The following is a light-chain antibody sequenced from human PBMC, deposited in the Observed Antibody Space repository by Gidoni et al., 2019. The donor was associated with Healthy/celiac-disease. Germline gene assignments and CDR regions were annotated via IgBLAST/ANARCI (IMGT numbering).Light chain of an antibody. V-gene: IGLV2-23*02. J-gene: IGLJ2*01. CDR2: EVS. CDR3: CSYAGSSTFVV. CDR1: SSDVGSYNL. Sequence: QSALTQPASVSGSPGQSITISCTGTSSDVGSYNLVSWYQQHPGKAPKLMIYEVSKRPSGVSNRFSGFKSGNTASLTISGLQAEDEADYYCCSYAGSSTFVVFGGGTKLTV.